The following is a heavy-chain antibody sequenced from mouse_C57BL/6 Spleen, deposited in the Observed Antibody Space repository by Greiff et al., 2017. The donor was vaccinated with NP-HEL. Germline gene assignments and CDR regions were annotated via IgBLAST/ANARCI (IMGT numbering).Heavy chain of an antibody. Sequence: VQRVESGPELVKPGASVKISCKASGYAFSSSWMNWVKQRPGKGLEWIGRIYPGDGDTNYNGKFKGKATLTADKSSSTAYMQLSSLTSEDSAVYFCARWDYEGASYWGQGTLVTVSA. CDR1: GYAFSSSW. CDR3: ARWDYEGASY. J-gene: IGHJ3*01. D-gene: IGHD2-4*01. CDR2: IYPGDGDT. V-gene: IGHV1-82*01.